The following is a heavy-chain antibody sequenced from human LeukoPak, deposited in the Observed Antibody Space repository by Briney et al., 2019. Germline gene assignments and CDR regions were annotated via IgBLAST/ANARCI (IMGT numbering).Heavy chain of an antibody. V-gene: IGHV4-59*01. CDR3: ARGNSGSYYGFDY. Sequence: SETLSLTCTVSGGSISSYYWSWIRQPPGKGLEWIGYIYYTGSTNYNPSLKSRITISVDTSKNQFSLKLSSVTAADTAVYYCARGNSGSYYGFDYWGQGTLVTVSS. J-gene: IGHJ4*02. CDR1: GGSISSYY. CDR2: IYYTGST. D-gene: IGHD1-26*01.